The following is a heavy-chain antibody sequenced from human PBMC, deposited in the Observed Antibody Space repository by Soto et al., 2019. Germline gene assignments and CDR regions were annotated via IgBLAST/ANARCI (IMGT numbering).Heavy chain of an antibody. D-gene: IGHD5-12*01. V-gene: IGHV3-30-3*01. CDR2: ISYDGSNK. CDR3: ARDGSGYPTY. CDR1: GFTFSSYA. J-gene: IGHJ4*02. Sequence: QVQLVESGGGVVQPGRSLRLSCAASGFTFSSYAMHWVRQAPGKGLEWVAVISYDGSNKYYADSVKGRFTISRDNSKNTLYLQMNSLSAEDTAVYYCARDGSGYPTYWGQGTLVTVSS.